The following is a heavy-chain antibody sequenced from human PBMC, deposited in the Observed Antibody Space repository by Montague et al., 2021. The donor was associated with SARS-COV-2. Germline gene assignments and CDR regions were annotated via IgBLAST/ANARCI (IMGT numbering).Heavy chain of an antibody. D-gene: IGHD2-15*01. CDR1: GGSISRYY. CDR2: IYYSGST. CDR3: ARRGLGYCSGGSCPNAFDI. J-gene: IGHJ3*02. V-gene: IGHV4-59*01. Sequence: SETLSLTCTVSGGSISRYYWSWIRQPPGKGLEWIGYIYYSGSTNYNPSLKSRVTISVDTSKNQFSLKLSSVTAADTAVYYCARRGLGYCSGGSCPNAFDIWGQGTMVTVSS.